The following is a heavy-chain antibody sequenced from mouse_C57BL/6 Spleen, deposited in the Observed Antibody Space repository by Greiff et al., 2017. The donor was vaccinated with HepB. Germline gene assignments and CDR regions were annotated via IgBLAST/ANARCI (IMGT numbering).Heavy chain of an antibody. Sequence: VQLQQPGAELVRPGTSVKLSCKASGYTFTSYWMHWVKQRPGQGLEWIGVIDPSDSYTNYNQKFKGKATLTVDTSSSTAYMQLSSLTSEDSAVYYCAREHLYGSSFFDYWGQGTTLTVSS. J-gene: IGHJ2*01. D-gene: IGHD1-1*01. V-gene: IGHV1-59*01. CDR3: AREHLYGSSFFDY. CDR2: IDPSDSYT. CDR1: GYTFTSYW.